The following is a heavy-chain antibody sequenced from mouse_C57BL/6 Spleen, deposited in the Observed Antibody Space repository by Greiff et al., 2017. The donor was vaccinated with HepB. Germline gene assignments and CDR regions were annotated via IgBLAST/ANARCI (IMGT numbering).Heavy chain of an antibody. V-gene: IGHV2-3*01. CDR1: GFSLTSYG. Sequence: QVQLKESGPGLVAPSPSLSITCTVSGFSLTSYGVSWVRQPPGKGLEWLGVIWGDGSTNYHSALIYRQSISKDNSKSQVFLKLNSRQTDDTATYYCAARGVVGRDDYWGQGTTLTVSS. CDR3: AARGVVGRDDY. CDR2: IWGDGST. J-gene: IGHJ2*01. D-gene: IGHD1-1*01.